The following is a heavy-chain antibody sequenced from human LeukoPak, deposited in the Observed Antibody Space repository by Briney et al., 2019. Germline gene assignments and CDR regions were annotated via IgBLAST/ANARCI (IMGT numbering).Heavy chain of an antibody. V-gene: IGHV4-59*01. J-gene: IGHJ4*02. CDR2: IYYSGST. Sequence: SETLSLTCTVSGGSTSSYYWSWIRRPPGKGLEWIGYIYYSGSTNYNPSLKSRVTISVDTSKNQFSLKLSSVTAADTAVYYCARGHSSGWYGLYDYWGQGTLVTVSS. D-gene: IGHD6-19*01. CDR1: GGSTSSYY. CDR3: ARGHSSGWYGLYDY.